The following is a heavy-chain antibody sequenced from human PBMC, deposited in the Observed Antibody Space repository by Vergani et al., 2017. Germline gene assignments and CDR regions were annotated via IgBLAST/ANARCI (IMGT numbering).Heavy chain of an antibody. V-gene: IGHV1-69*12. CDR3: ARGAYCSGTSCYRRPPYYYYYYCMDV. CDR2: IIPIFGTA. CDR1: GGTFSSYA. D-gene: IGHD2-2*01. J-gene: IGHJ6*02. Sequence: QVQLVQSGAEVKKPGSSVKVSCKASGGTFSSYAISWVRQAPGQGLEWMGGIIPIFGTANYAQKFQGRVTITADEATSTAYMELSSLRSEDTAVYYCARGAYCSGTSCYRRPPYYYYYYCMDVWGQGTTVTVSS.